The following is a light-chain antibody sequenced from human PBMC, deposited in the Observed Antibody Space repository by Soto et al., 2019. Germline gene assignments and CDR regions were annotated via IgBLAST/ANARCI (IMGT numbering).Light chain of an antibody. Sequence: QSALAQPPSATGSPGQSVTISCTGSNNDIGGYTYVSWYQQLSGKAPKLTIYELNKRPSGIPDRFSGSKSANTSPLTVSGLQPDNEAEYFCSSYSRSINYVLGTGTKVTVL. J-gene: IGLJ1*01. CDR1: NNDIGGYTY. CDR3: SSYSRSINYV. CDR2: ELN. V-gene: IGLV2-8*01.